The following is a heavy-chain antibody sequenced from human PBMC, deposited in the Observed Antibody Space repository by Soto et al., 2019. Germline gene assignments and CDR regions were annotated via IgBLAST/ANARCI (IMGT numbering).Heavy chain of an antibody. V-gene: IGHV4-4*02. CDR1: SGSISSSNW. J-gene: IGHJ4*02. CDR3: ARVLQCTNGVCYDY. D-gene: IGHD2-8*01. Sequence: SETLSLTCAVASGSISSSNWWSWVRQPPGKGLEWIGEIYHSGSTNYNPSLKSRVTISVDKSKNQFSLKLSSVTAADTAVYYCARVLQCTNGVCYDYWGQGTLVTVSS. CDR2: IYHSGST.